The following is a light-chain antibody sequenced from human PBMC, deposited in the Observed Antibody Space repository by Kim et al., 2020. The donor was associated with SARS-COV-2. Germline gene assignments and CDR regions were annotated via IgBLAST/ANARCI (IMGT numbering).Light chain of an antibody. J-gene: IGKJ2*01. CDR1: QSISGW. CDR2: KAS. Sequence: GDRDTITCRASQSISGWLAWYQQKPGKAPKLLIYKASTLESGVPSRFSGSGSGTEFTLTISTLQPDDFATYYCQQYNSYSYTFGQGTKLEI. V-gene: IGKV1-5*03. CDR3: QQYNSYSYT.